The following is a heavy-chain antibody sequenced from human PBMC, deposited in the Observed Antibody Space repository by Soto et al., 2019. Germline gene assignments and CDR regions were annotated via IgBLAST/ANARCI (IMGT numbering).Heavy chain of an antibody. CDR1: GGTFSSYA. CDR2: IIPIFGTA. CDR3: ARGTTVTTIHYYYGMDV. Sequence: SVKVSCKASGGTFSSYAISWVRQAPGQGLEWMGGIIPIFGTANYAQKFQGRVTITADESTSTAYMELSSLRSGDTAVYYCARGTTVTTIHYYYGMDVWGQGTTVTVSS. V-gene: IGHV1-69*13. D-gene: IGHD4-17*01. J-gene: IGHJ6*02.